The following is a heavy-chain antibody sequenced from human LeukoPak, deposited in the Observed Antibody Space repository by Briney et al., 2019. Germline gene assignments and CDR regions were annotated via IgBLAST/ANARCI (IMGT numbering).Heavy chain of an antibody. D-gene: IGHD1-1*01. J-gene: IGHJ4*02. CDR3: AREGRWGPQLKYKFADY. V-gene: IGHV3-11*01. CDR1: GFTFSDYY. Sequence: PGGSLRLSCAASGFTFSDYYMSWIRQAPGKGLEWVSYISSSGSTIYYADSVKGRFTMSRDNAKNSLYLQINSLRAEDTAVYYCAREGRWGPQLKYKFADYWGQGTLVTVSS. CDR2: ISSSGSTI.